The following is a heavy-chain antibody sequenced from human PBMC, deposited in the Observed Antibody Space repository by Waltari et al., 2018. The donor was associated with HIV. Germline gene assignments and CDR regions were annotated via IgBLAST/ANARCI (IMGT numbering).Heavy chain of an antibody. CDR1: GFTVNSSY. Sequence: EVQLVESGGGLVQPGGSLRLSWPAFGFTVNSSYFVWVRQAPGKGLEWVSLIYSGGDTLYADSVKGRFTISRDNSKNTLSLQMSSLRAEDTALYYCGAGTIEGNSTFDYWGQGTLVTVSS. CDR2: IYSGGDT. CDR3: GAGTIEGNSTFDY. J-gene: IGHJ4*02. V-gene: IGHV3-66*01. D-gene: IGHD1-7*01.